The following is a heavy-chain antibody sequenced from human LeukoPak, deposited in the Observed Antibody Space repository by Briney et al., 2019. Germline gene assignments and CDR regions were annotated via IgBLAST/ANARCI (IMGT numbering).Heavy chain of an antibody. D-gene: IGHD3-3*01. Sequence: SETLSLTCTVSGGSISSSSYYWGWIRQPPGEGLEWIGSIYYSGSTYYNPSLKSRVTISVDTSKNQFSLKLSSVTAADTAVYYCARLRPTTIFGVVIIQHFDYWGEGTLVTVSS. CDR3: ARLRPTTIFGVVIIQHFDY. V-gene: IGHV4-39*01. CDR1: GGSISSSSYY. CDR2: IYYSGST. J-gene: IGHJ4*02.